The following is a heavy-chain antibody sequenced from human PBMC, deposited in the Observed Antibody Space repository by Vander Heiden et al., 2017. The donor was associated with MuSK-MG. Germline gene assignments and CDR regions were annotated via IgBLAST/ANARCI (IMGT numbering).Heavy chain of an antibody. V-gene: IGHV3-9*01. CDR1: GSPFEEFA. J-gene: IGHJ4*02. CDR3: AKEDSSGWYFYDY. Sequence: DVQLVESGGGLVQPGRSLRPSCAALGSPFEEFAMPWVRQAPGKGLEWVSGISWNSGSIGYADSVKGRFTISRDNAKNSLYLQMNSLRAEDTAFYYCAKEDSSGWYFYDYWGQGTLVTVSS. D-gene: IGHD6-19*01. CDR2: ISWNSGSI.